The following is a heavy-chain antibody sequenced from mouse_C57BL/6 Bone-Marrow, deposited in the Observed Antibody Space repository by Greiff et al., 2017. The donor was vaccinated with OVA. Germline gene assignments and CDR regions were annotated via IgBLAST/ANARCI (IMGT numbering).Heavy chain of an antibody. J-gene: IGHJ1*03. CDR2: INPDSSTI. Sequence: EVKVVESGGGLVQPGGSLKLSCAASGIDFSRYWMSWVRRAPGKGLEWIGEINPDSSTINYAPSLKDKFIISRDNAKNTLYLQMSKVRSEDTALYYCARPHYYGSSFYWYFDVWGTGTTVTVSS. CDR3: ARPHYYGSSFYWYFDV. D-gene: IGHD1-1*01. V-gene: IGHV4-1*01. CDR1: GIDFSRYW.